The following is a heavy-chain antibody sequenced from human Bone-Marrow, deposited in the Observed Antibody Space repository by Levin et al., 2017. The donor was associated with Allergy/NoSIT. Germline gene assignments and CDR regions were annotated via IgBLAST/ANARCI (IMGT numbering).Heavy chain of an antibody. CDR1: GFSFRSYW. CDR3: ARGTRIDYFDY. D-gene: IGHD2-15*01. CDR2: INSDGSST. V-gene: IGHV3-74*01. Sequence: GGSLRLSCAASGFSFRSYWMHWVRQAPGKGLVWVSRINSDGSSTSYADSVKGRFTISRDNAKNTMYLQMNSLRGEDTAVYYCARGTRIDYFDYWGQGTLVTVSS. J-gene: IGHJ4*02.